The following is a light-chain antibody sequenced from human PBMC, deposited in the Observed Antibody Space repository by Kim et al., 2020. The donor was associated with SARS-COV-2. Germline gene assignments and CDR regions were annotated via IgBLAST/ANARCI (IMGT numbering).Light chain of an antibody. Sequence: EIVLTQSPGTLSLSPGERATLSCRASQSVSSSYFAWYQQKPGQAPRVLIYGASSRATGIPDRFSGSGSGTDFTLSISRLEPEDVAVYYCQYYETYTSTYTFGQGTKLEI. CDR3: QYYETYTSTYT. J-gene: IGKJ2*01. CDR2: GAS. V-gene: IGKV3-20*01. CDR1: QSVSSSY.